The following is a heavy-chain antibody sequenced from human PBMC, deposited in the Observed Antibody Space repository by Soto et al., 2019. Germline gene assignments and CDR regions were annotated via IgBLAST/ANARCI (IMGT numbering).Heavy chain of an antibody. CDR3: TRASASSMLRGVVIN. D-gene: IGHD3-10*01. Sequence: SETLSLTCAVSGGSISTVNWWSCVRQPPGKGLEWIGEMYHSGDSNFNPSLKSRVTISVDKSKNQFSMQMASVTAADTALYYCTRASASSMLRGVVINWGRGTQVTVSS. J-gene: IGHJ4*02. CDR1: GGSISTVNW. CDR2: MYHSGDS. V-gene: IGHV4-4*02.